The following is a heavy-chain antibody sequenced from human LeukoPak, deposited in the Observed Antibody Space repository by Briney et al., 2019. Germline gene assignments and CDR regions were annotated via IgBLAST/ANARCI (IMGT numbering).Heavy chain of an antibody. J-gene: IGHJ4*02. V-gene: IGHV4-59*01. CDR1: GGSISSYY. CDR2: IYYSGST. CDR3: ARDARYDILTGYYKGYFDY. D-gene: IGHD3-9*01. Sequence: PSETLSLTCTVSGGSISSYYWSWIRQPPGKGLEWIGYIYYSGSTNYNPSLKGRVTISLDTSKNQFSLRLSSVTAADTAVYYCARDARYDILTGYYKGYFDYWGQGTLVTVSS.